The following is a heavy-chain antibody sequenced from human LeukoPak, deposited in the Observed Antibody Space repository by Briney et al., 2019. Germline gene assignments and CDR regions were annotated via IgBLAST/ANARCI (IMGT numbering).Heavy chain of an antibody. CDR1: GYSFTSYW. CDR3: ARASSIFGTLDWFDP. CDR2: IYPGDSDT. V-gene: IGHV5-51*01. J-gene: IGHJ5*02. Sequence: KAGESLKISCKGSGYSFTSYWIGWVRQMPGKGLEWMGIIYPGDSDTRYSPSFQGQVTISADKSISTAYLQWSSLKASDTAMYYCARASSIFGTLDWFDPWGQGTLVTVSS. D-gene: IGHD3-3*01.